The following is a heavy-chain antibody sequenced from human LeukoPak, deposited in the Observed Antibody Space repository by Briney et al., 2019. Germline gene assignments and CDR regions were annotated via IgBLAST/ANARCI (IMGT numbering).Heavy chain of an antibody. CDR1: GYTFTGHY. CDR2: LNSNNGGT. D-gene: IGHD2-2*01. CDR3: ARYCPSSCNAGDTFDI. V-gene: IGHV1-2*02. J-gene: IGHJ3*02. Sequence: ASVKVSCKASGYTFTGHYLHWVRQAPGQGLEWMGWLNSNNGGTKYAQKFQGRVTMTRDTPITTAYMELSSLRSDDTAVYYCARYCPSSCNAGDTFDIWGQGTVVTVSS.